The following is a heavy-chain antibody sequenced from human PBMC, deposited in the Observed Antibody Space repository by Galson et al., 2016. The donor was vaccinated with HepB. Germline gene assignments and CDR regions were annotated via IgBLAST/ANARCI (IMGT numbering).Heavy chain of an antibody. CDR1: GFTFSTYG. J-gene: IGHJ4*02. CDR2: ISYDGTIQ. V-gene: IGHV3-30*03. CDR3: ATAWVAGGFDY. D-gene: IGHD6-19*01. Sequence: SLRLSCADSGFTFSTYGMHWVRQAPGKGLEWVAVISYDGTIQSYAESVKGRFTIARDNSKNTLYLQMNSLRAEDTAVYYCATAWVAGGFDYWGQGTLVTVSS.